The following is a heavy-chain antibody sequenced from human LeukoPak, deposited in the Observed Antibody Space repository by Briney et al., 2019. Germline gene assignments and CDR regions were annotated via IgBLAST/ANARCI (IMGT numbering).Heavy chain of an antibody. Sequence: SETLSLTCTVSGDSISGSTYYWGWIRQPPGKGLEWIGTIHDTGSTYYNPSLKSRVTISVDTSKNQFSLKLTSATAADTAVYYCARPYSNYVGNDAFSIWGQGTKVTVSS. V-gene: IGHV4-39*01. CDR3: ARPYSNYVGNDAFSI. CDR2: IHDTGST. J-gene: IGHJ3*02. CDR1: GDSISGSTYY. D-gene: IGHD4-11*01.